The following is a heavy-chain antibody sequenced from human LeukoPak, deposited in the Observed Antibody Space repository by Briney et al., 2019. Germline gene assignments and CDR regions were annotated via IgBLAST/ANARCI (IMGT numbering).Heavy chain of an antibody. Sequence: GGSLRLSCAASGFTFSSYEMNWVRQAPGKGLEWVSYISSSGSTIYYADSVKGRFTISRDNAKNSLYLQMDRLRAEDTAVYYCVTEVDGGSTPYYYYMDVWGKGTTVTVSS. V-gene: IGHV3-48*03. CDR3: VTEVDGGSTPYYYYMDV. CDR1: GFTFSSYE. J-gene: IGHJ6*03. CDR2: ISSSGSTI. D-gene: IGHD2-15*01.